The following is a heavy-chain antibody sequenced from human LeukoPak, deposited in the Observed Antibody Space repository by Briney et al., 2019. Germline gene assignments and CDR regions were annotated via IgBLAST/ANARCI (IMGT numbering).Heavy chain of an antibody. CDR2: ISAYNGNT. V-gene: IGHV1-18*01. CDR1: GYTFTSYG. J-gene: IGHJ4*02. D-gene: IGHD3-9*01. Sequence: EASVKVSCKASGYTFTSYGISWVRQAPGQGLEWMGWISAYNGNTNYAQKLQGRVTMTTDTSTSTAYMELRSLRSDDTAVYYCARTSYYDILTGYYTYWGQGTLVTVSS. CDR3: ARTSYYDILTGYYTY.